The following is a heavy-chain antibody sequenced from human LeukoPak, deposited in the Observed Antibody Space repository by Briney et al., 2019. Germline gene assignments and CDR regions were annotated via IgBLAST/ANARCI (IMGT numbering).Heavy chain of an antibody. CDR2: IQYDGSNE. D-gene: IGHD3-22*01. Sequence: PGGSLRLSCAASRFSFSSYGMHWVRQAPGKGLDWVAYIQYDGSNEQYADSVKGRFSISRDSSKNTLYLQMNSLRAEDTGVYYCAREQPYYYDSSGTALMAEIKYYFDYWGQGTLVTVSS. V-gene: IGHV3-30*02. CDR1: RFSFSSYG. J-gene: IGHJ4*02. CDR3: AREQPYYYDSSGTALMAEIKYYFDY.